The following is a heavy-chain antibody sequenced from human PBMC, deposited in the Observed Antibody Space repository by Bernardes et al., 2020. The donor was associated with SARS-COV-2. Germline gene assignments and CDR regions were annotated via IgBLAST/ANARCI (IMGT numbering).Heavy chain of an antibody. D-gene: IGHD1-26*01. J-gene: IGHJ4*02. Sequence: GGSLRLSCVASGLTFNTFAMSWVRQAPGKGLECVSSISSGGPTTYYADSVRGRFTISRDNSKNTLYLQMNNLSAEDTAVYYCARDPNMGYLDYWGQGSLVTVSS. CDR1: GLTFNTFA. V-gene: IGHV3-23*01. CDR2: ISSGGPTT. CDR3: ARDPNMGYLDY.